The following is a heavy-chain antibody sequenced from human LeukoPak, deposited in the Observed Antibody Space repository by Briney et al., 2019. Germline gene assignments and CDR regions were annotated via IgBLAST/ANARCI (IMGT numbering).Heavy chain of an antibody. CDR3: ARAPPRLDGYILYY. D-gene: IGHD5-24*01. Sequence: ASVKVSCKVSGYTLTELSMHWVRQAPGKGLEWMGGFDPEDGETIYAQKFQGRVTMTEDTSTDTAYMELSSLRSEDTAVYYCARAPPRLDGYILYYWGQGTLVTVSS. CDR1: GYTLTELS. V-gene: IGHV1-24*01. CDR2: FDPEDGET. J-gene: IGHJ4*02.